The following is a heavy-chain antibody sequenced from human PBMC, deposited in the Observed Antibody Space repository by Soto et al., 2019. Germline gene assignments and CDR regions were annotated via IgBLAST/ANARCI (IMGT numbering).Heavy chain of an antibody. D-gene: IGHD3-22*01. Sequence: ASVKVSCKASGYTFTSYGITWVRQAPGQGLEWMGRISGYNGDIKYAQSLQGRVTMTTDTSTSTAYMELRSLRSDDTAVYYCARDDHRSGYLNAFDIWGQGAMVTVSS. J-gene: IGHJ3*02. CDR2: ISGYNGDI. CDR1: GYTFTSYG. V-gene: IGHV1-18*01. CDR3: ARDDHRSGYLNAFDI.